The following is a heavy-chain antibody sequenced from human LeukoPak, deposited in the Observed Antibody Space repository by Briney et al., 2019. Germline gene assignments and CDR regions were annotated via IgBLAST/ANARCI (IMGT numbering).Heavy chain of an antibody. CDR2: INPGDSDT. CDR3: ARHPDCTRTSCYVDYYGMDV. J-gene: IGHJ6*02. CDR1: GYSFTSYW. V-gene: IGHV5-51*01. Sequence: GGSLRLSCKGSGYSFTSYWIGWVRQMPGKGLEWMGIINPGDSDTRYSPSFQGQVTISADKSISTAYLQWSSLKASDTAMYYCARHPDCTRTSCYVDYYGMDVWGQGTTVTVSS. D-gene: IGHD2-2*01.